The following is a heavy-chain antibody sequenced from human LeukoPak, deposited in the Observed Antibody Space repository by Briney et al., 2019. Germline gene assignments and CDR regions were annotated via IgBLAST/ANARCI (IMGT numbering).Heavy chain of an antibody. D-gene: IGHD1-26*01. J-gene: IGHJ5*02. V-gene: IGHV1-46*01. CDR3: ARDNSVGDNAWWFDP. Sequence: ASVKVSCKASGYTFTSYYMHRVRQAPGQGLEWMGLINPTGGSTGYAQKFQGRVTMTRDMSTSTDYMELSSLRSEDTAIYYCARDNSVGDNAWWFDPWGQGTLVTVSS. CDR1: GYTFTSYY. CDR2: INPTGGST.